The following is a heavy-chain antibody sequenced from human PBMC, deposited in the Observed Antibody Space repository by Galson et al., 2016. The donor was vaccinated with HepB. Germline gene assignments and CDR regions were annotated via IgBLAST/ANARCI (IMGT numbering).Heavy chain of an antibody. CDR3: ARRLTVPAARIKDYYGMDV. CDR2: IYHSGSA. CDR1: GGSISSGNW. Sequence: SETLSLTCVASGGSISSGNWWSWVRQPPGKGLEWIGEIYHSGSANYTPSLKSRVTISVDKSKSQFSLSLNSVTAADTAVYYCARRLTVPAARIKDYYGMDVWGQGTTVTVS. D-gene: IGHD2-2*01. J-gene: IGHJ6*02. V-gene: IGHV4/OR15-8*01.